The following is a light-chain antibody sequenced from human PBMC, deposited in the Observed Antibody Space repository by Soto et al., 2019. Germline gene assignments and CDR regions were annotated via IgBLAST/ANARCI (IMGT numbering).Light chain of an antibody. Sequence: QSVLTQPPSVSGAPGQRVTISCTGGSSNIGAGYDVHWYQQLPGTAPRLLIFDNTNRPSGVPDRFSASKSDTSASLAISGLQAEDEADYYCQSYDISLRGFVFGTGTKLTVL. CDR3: QSYDISLRGFV. CDR2: DNT. J-gene: IGLJ1*01. CDR1: SSNIGAGYD. V-gene: IGLV1-40*01.